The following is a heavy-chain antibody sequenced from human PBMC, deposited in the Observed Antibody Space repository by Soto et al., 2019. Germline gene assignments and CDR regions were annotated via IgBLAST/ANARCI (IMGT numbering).Heavy chain of an antibody. CDR2: ISAYNGNT. J-gene: IGHJ3*02. Sequence: QVQLMQSGAEVKKPGASVKVSCKASGYTFTNYAINWVRQAPGQGLERMGWISAYNGNTMYAPKLQSRVRRTTDTSTSTAYMELRSLRSDDTAVYYGSRYQRIKAAGTIACDIWGQGNMVTV. V-gene: IGHV1-18*01. D-gene: IGHD6-13*01. CDR3: SRYQRIKAAGTIACDI. CDR1: GYTFTNYA.